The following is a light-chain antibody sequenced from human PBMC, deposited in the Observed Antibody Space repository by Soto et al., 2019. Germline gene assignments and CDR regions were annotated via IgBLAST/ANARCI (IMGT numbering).Light chain of an antibody. V-gene: IGLV2-14*01. Sequence: QSVLTQPASVSGSPGQSITISCTGNSSDVGGYNYVSWYQQHPGKAPKLMIYEVSNRTSGVSNRFSGYKSGNTASLTISGLKAEDEAHDSCSSYTSSSTLVFGGGTNLTVL. CDR2: EVS. CDR3: SSYTSSSTLV. CDR1: SSDVGGYNY. J-gene: IGLJ2*01.